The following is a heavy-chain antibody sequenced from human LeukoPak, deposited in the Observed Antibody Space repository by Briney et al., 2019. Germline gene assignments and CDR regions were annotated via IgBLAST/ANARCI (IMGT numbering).Heavy chain of an antibody. D-gene: IGHD3-16*01. CDR1: GGSISNYF. CDR3: ARHVVWGSVAGDFDY. J-gene: IGHJ4*02. Sequence: SETLSLTCTVSGGSISNYFWSWIRQPPGQGLEWIGYIHYSGSTDYNPSLKSRVAFSVDTSKNQVSLKLSSVTAADTAVYYCARHVVWGSVAGDFDYWGQGTLVTVSS. CDR2: IHYSGST. V-gene: IGHV4-59*08.